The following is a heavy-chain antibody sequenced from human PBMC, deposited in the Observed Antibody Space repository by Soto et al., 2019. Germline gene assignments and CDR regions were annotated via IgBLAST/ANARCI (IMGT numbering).Heavy chain of an antibody. CDR3: ARGEKGDTVLMVYGTNPFKH. D-gene: IGHD2-8*01. CDR1: GYTFTSYA. J-gene: IGHJ1*01. Sequence: GASVKVSCKASGYTFTSYAMHWVRQAPVQRLEWMGWINAGDGNTKYSQKFQGRVTITRDTYGSTAYMELSSLRSEDTAVYYCARGEKGDTVLMVYGTNPFKHGGKGTLVTVS. V-gene: IGHV1-3*01. CDR2: INAGDGNT.